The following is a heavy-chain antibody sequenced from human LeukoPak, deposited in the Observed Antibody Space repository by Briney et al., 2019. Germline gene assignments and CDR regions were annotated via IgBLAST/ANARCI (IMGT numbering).Heavy chain of an antibody. CDR2: IIPIFGTA. D-gene: IGHD3-22*01. J-gene: IGHJ4*02. CDR3: VRVNTYYYDSNPS. CDR1: GGTFSSYA. V-gene: IGHV1-69*06. Sequence: SVKVSCKASGGTFSSYAISWVRQAPGQGLEWMGGIIPIFGTANYAQKFQGRVTITADKSTSTAYMELSSLRSEDTAVYYCVRVNTYYYDSNPSWGQGTLVTVSS.